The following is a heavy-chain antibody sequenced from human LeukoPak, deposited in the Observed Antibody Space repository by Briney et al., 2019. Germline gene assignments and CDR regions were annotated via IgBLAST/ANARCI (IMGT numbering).Heavy chain of an antibody. CDR1: GFTFSSYA. V-gene: IGHV3-48*03. CDR2: ITSSGITI. CDR3: AELGITMIGGV. D-gene: IGHD3-10*02. J-gene: IGHJ6*04. Sequence: GGSLRLSCAASGFTFSSYAMSWVRQAPGKGLEWVSCITSSGITIYYADSVKGRFTISRDNAKNSLYLQMNSLRAEDTAVYYCAELGITMIGGVWGKGTTVTISS.